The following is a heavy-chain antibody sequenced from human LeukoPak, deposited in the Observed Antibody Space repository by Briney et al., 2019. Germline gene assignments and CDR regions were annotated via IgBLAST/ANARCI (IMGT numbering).Heavy chain of an antibody. CDR2: IKQDGSEK. D-gene: IGHD1-26*01. CDR1: GFTFSSYW. CDR3: ARVQWELRGVGSYFEY. V-gene: IGHV3-7*01. Sequence: GGSLRLSCVVSGFTFSSYWMSWVRQAPGKGLEWVANIKQDGSEKYYVDSVKGRFTMSRDNAKNSLYLQMNSLRAEDTAVYYCARVQWELRGVGSYFEYWGQGALVAVSS. J-gene: IGHJ4*02.